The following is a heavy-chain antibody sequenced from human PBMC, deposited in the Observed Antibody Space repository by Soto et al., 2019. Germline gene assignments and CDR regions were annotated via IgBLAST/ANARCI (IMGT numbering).Heavy chain of an antibody. V-gene: IGHV3-30*18. CDR3: AKDSGYYDSSGYPDY. CDR1: GFTFSSYG. J-gene: IGHJ4*02. D-gene: IGHD3-22*01. CDR2: ISYDGSNK. Sequence: VQLVESGGGVVQPGRSLRLSCAASGFTFSSYGMHWVRQAPGKGLEWVAVISYDGSNKYYADSVKGRFTISRDNSKNTLYLQMNSLRAEDTAVYYCAKDSGYYDSSGYPDYWGQGTLVTVSS.